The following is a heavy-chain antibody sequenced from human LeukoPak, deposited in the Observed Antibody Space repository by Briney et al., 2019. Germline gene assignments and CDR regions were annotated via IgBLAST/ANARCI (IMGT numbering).Heavy chain of an antibody. Sequence: SETLSLTCAVYGGSFSGYYWSWIRQPPGKGLEWIGEINHSGSTNYNPSLKSRVTISVDTSKNQFSLKLSSVTAADTAVYYCARHIIPETSGSPDFDYWGQGTLVTVSS. CDR3: ARHIIPETSGSPDFDY. CDR2: INHSGST. D-gene: IGHD1-26*01. J-gene: IGHJ4*02. V-gene: IGHV4-34*01. CDR1: GGSFSGYY.